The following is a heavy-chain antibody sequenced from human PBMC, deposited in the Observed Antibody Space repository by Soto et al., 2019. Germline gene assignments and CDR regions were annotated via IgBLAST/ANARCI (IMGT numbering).Heavy chain of an antibody. V-gene: IGHV1-18*01. CDR1: GGTFSSYA. J-gene: IGHJ4*02. D-gene: IGHD1-1*01. CDR2: ISAYNGNT. CDR3: ARDVSSRRLGNDY. Sequence: ASVKVSCKASGGTFSSYAISWVRQAPGQGLEWMGWISAYNGNTNYAQKLQGRVTMTTDTSTSTAYMELRSLRSDDTAVYYCARDVSSRRLGNDYWGQGTLVTVSS.